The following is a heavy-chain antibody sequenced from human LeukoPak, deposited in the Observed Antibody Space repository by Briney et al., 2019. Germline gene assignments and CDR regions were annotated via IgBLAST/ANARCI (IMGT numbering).Heavy chain of an antibody. J-gene: IGHJ4*02. CDR3: AAVIDY. CDR2: ISNSGSTK. Sequence: GGSLRLSCAASGFTFSSYEMNWIRQAPGKGLEWISYISNSGSTKYYADSVKGRSTISRDNAKNSLYLQMNSLRAEDTAVYYCAAVIDYWGQGTLVTVSS. CDR1: GFTFSSYE. V-gene: IGHV3-48*03.